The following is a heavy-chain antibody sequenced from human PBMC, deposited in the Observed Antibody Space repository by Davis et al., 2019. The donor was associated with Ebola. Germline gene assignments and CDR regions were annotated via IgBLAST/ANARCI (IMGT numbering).Heavy chain of an antibody. CDR1: GFIFSKNW. D-gene: IGHD3-3*01. Sequence: PGGSLRLSCAASGFIFSKNWMSWVRQAPGRGLEWVANIKQDGSEKFYVDSVRGRFTISRDNAKNSLYLQMNSLRAEDTAVYYCARDANDFWSGYLNYYYGMDVWGQGTTVTVSS. CDR2: IKQDGSEK. CDR3: ARDANDFWSGYLNYYYGMDV. J-gene: IGHJ6*02. V-gene: IGHV3-7*01.